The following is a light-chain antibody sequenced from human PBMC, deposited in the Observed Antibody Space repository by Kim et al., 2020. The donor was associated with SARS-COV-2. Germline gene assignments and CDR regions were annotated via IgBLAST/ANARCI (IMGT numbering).Light chain of an antibody. CDR3: QQYDNLPIT. CDR2: DAS. Sequence: DIQMTQSPSSLSASVGDRVTITCQASQDITKYLNWYQLKPGKAPKLLIYDASNLETGVPSRFSGSGSGTDFTFTISSLQPEDIATYYCQQYDNLPITFGQGTRLEIK. J-gene: IGKJ5*01. V-gene: IGKV1-33*01. CDR1: QDITKY.